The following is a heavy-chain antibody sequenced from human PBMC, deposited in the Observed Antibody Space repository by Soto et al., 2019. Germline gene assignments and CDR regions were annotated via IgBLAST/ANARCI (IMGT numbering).Heavy chain of an antibody. CDR1: GFSLSTSGVG. CDR3: AHRAGLQGNWNGGYFDF. V-gene: IGHV2-5*02. D-gene: IGHD1-1*01. J-gene: IGHJ4*02. CDR2: IYWDDDK. Sequence: QITLKESGPTRVKPTQTLTLTCTFSGFSLSTSGVGVGWIRQPPGKALERLALIYWDDDKRYSPSLKSRLPITKDTYKHQVVLTMTNMDPVDTATHSCAHRAGLQGNWNGGYFDFWGQGALVTVSS.